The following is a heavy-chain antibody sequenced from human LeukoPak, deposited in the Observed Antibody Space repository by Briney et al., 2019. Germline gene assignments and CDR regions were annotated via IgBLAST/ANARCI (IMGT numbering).Heavy chain of an antibody. J-gene: IGHJ3*02. D-gene: IGHD3-9*01. CDR2: ISASGGST. V-gene: IGHV3-23*01. Sequence: GGSLRLSFAASGFIFSDYAMSWVRQAPGKGLECVSSISASGGSTYYTDSVKGRFTISRDNSKNTLFLQMDSLRAEDTAVYYCARGRLGGYDILTGYLYAFDIWGQGTMVTVSS. CDR3: ARGRLGGYDILTGYLYAFDI. CDR1: GFIFSDYA.